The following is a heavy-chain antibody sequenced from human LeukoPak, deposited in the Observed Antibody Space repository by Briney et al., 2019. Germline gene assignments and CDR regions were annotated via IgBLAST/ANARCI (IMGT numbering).Heavy chain of an antibody. V-gene: IGHV3-48*03. CDR2: TSRSDI. CDR1: GLTLSYYE. J-gene: IGHJ3*02. CDR3: VRDEVATWSGFDI. D-gene: IGHD5-12*01. Sequence: GGSLRLSCAGSGLTLSYYEINWVRQAPGKGLEWVSFTSRSDIFYAYSVKGRFTISRDYAKNSLYLQMNSLRAEDTAIYFCVRDEVATWSGFDIWGQGTMVTVSS.